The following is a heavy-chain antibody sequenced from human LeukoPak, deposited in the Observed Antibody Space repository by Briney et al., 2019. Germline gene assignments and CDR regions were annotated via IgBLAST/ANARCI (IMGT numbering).Heavy chain of an antibody. CDR2: FDPEDGET. Sequence: ASVKVSCKVSGYTLTELSMHWVRQAPGKGVEGMGGFDPEDGETIYAQKFQGRATMTDHTSSVTANIELSGLQSQERPVYYCATPPLSSMATKSEYYFDYWGQGTLVTVSS. CDR3: ATPPLSSMATKSEYYFDY. D-gene: IGHD5-24*01. J-gene: IGHJ4*02. CDR1: GYTLTELS. V-gene: IGHV1-24*01.